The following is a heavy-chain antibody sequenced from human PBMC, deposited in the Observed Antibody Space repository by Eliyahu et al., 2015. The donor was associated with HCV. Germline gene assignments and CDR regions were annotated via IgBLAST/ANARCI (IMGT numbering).Heavy chain of an antibody. CDR1: GXPISSGSYY. CDR3: ARSYGSGSYLDY. Sequence: QVQLQESGPGLVKPSQTLSXPCTVSGXPISSGSYYWXWXRQPAGKGLEWIGRIYTSGSTNYNPSLKSRVTISVDTSKNQFSLKLSSVTAADTAVYYCARSYGSGSYLDYWGQGTLVTVSS. CDR2: IYTSGST. D-gene: IGHD3-10*01. J-gene: IGHJ4*02. V-gene: IGHV4-61*02.